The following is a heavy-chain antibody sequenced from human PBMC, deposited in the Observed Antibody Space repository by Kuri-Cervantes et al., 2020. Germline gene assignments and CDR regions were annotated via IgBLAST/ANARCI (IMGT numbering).Heavy chain of an antibody. Sequence: GGSLRLSCAASGFTFDDYAMHWVRQAPGKGLEWVSGISWNSGSIGYADSVKGRFTISRDNAKNSLYLQMNSLRAEDTALYYCARMTTVYGMDVWGQGTRVTVPS. J-gene: IGHJ6*02. D-gene: IGHD4-17*01. V-gene: IGHV3-9*01. CDR3: ARMTTVYGMDV. CDR1: GFTFDDYA. CDR2: ISWNSGSI.